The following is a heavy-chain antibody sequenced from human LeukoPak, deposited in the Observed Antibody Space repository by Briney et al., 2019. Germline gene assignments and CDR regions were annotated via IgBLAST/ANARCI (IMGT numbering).Heavy chain of an antibody. CDR1: GGSISSSSYY. CDR3: ATWRTAKTGFDY. CDR2: IYYSGST. J-gene: IGHJ4*02. D-gene: IGHD1-1*01. V-gene: IGHV4-39*01. Sequence: SETLSLTCTVSGGSISSSSYYWGWIRQPPGKGLEWIGSIYYSGSTYYNPSLKSRVTISVDTSKNQFSLRLSSVTAADTAVYYCATWRTAKTGFDYWGQGTLVTVSS.